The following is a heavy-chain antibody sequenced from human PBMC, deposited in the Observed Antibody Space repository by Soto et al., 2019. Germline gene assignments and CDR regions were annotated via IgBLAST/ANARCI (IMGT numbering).Heavy chain of an antibody. CDR2: ISYDGSRR. CDR3: VRDRSTQGFDY. Sequence: ESGGGVVQPGGALRLSCAASGFNFSSYGMNWVRQAPGKGLEWVAIISYDGSRRFYADSVKGRFTISRDNSKNTMYLQMDSLSHDDTAVYYCVRDRSTQGFDYWGQGTLVTVSS. J-gene: IGHJ4*02. CDR1: GFNFSSYG. V-gene: IGHV3-30-3*01.